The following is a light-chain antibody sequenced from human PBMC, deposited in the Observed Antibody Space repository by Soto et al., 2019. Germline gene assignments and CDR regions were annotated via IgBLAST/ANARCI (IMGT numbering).Light chain of an antibody. J-gene: IGKJ4*01. Sequence: EKALTQSPVTLSLSPGERATLSCRASQSVSSNLAWYQQRPGQAPRLLIYGASTRASGVPDRFSGSGSGTEFILTISSLQSEDSAVYYCQQYDVWPELNFGGGTKVDI. V-gene: IGKV3-15*01. CDR2: GAS. CDR1: QSVSSN. CDR3: QQYDVWPELN.